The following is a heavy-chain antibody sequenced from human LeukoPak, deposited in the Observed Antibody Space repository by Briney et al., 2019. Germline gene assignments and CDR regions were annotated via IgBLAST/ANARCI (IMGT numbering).Heavy chain of an antibody. CDR1: GFTFSSYW. CDR3: AKAGPRKDYEVDY. D-gene: IGHD4-17*01. Sequence: PGGSLRLSCAASGFTFSSYWMSWVRQAPGKGLEWVANIKQDGSEKYYVDSVKGRFTISRDNAKNSLYLQMNSLRAEDTAVYYCAKAGPRKDYEVDYWGQGTLVTVSS. CDR2: IKQDGSEK. J-gene: IGHJ4*02. V-gene: IGHV3-7*03.